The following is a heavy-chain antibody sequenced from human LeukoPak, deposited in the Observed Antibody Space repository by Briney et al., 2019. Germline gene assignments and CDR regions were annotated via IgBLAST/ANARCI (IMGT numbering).Heavy chain of an antibody. D-gene: IGHD3-22*01. J-gene: IGHJ4*02. V-gene: IGHV3-23*01. CDR1: GFTFSSYA. CDR3: AKGLETYYYDRSGYTFGD. CDR2: ISGSGGST. Sequence: GGSLRLSCAASGFTFSSYAMSWVRQAPGKGLEWVSAISGSGGSTYYADSVKGRFTISRDNSKNTLYLQMNSLRAEDTAVYYCAKGLETYYYDRSGYTFGDWGQGTLVTVSS.